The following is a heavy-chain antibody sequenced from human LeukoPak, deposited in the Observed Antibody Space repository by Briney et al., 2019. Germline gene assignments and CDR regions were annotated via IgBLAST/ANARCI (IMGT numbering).Heavy chain of an antibody. J-gene: IGHJ6*02. CDR3: AKDESVIAAVGNYHYYGMDV. V-gene: IGHV3-30*18. CDR1: GFTFSTYG. Sequence: GGSLRLSCAASGFTFSTYGMHWVRQAPGKGLEWVAVISYDGSNKYYADSVKGRFTISRDNSKNTLYLQMNSRRAEDTAVYYCAKDESVIAAVGNYHYYGMDVWGQGTTVTVSS. CDR2: ISYDGSNK. D-gene: IGHD6-13*01.